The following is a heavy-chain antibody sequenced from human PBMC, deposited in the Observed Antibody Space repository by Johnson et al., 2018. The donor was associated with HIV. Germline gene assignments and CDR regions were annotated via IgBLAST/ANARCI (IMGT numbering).Heavy chain of an antibody. CDR3: AKDALLRFLEWFI. D-gene: IGHD3-3*01. V-gene: IGHV3-11*04. Sequence: QMLLVESGGGLVKPGGSLRLSCAASGFTFSDYYMSWIRQAPGKGLEWVSYISSIGSTIYYADSVKGRFTISRDNAKNSLYLQMNSLRAEDTAVYYCAKDALLRFLEWFIWGQGTMVTVSS. CDR2: ISSIGSTI. J-gene: IGHJ3*02. CDR1: GFTFSDYY.